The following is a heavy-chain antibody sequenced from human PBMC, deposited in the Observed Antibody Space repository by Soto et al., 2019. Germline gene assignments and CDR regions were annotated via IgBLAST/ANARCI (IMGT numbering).Heavy chain of an antibody. CDR2: IKSGGSEK. J-gene: IGHJ4*02. Sequence: EVQLVESGGGLVQPGGSLRLSCEASGFSLSNYWMSWVRQAPGEGPEWVASIKSGGSEKNYVDAVRGRFTVSRDNAKNSRFLQMNSLRADDTAVYYCARDVIWGRGSLVFVSS. CDR3: ARDVI. CDR1: GFSLSNYW. V-gene: IGHV3-7*05.